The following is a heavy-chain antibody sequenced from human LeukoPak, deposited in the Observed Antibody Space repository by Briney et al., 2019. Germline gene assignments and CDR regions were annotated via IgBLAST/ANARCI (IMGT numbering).Heavy chain of an antibody. Sequence: GGSLRLSCAASGFIFSKAWMSWVRQAPGKGLEWVGRIKSKTDGGTTDYAAPVKGRFTISRDDSENTLYLQMNSLKTEDTAIYYCTTEMSAASRSVATAQFDHWGQGTLVTVSS. D-gene: IGHD2-2*01. CDR3: TTEMSAASRSVATAQFDH. V-gene: IGHV3-15*01. CDR1: GFIFSKAW. CDR2: IKSKTDGGTT. J-gene: IGHJ4*02.